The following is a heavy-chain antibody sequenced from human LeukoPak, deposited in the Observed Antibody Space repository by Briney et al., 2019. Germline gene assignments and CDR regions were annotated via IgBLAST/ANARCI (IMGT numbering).Heavy chain of an antibody. Sequence: GGSLRLSCAASGFNFDDSWMTWVRQAPGKGLEWVANIKNDGTEKYYADFVKGRFTISRDNVESFLFLQMDSLRADDTAVYYCVRISTAVAGADYWGQGTLLTVSS. J-gene: IGHJ4*02. CDR2: IKNDGTEK. CDR3: VRISTAVAGADY. CDR1: GFNFDDSW. D-gene: IGHD6-19*01. V-gene: IGHV3-7*01.